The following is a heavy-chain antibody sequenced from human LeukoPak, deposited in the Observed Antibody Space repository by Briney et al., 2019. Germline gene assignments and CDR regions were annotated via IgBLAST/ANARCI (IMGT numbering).Heavy chain of an antibody. CDR3: ARNYDSGSYGDWFDP. CDR1: GFTFSSYE. V-gene: IGHV3-48*03. Sequence: GGSLRLTCAAPGFTFSSYEMNWVRQAPGKGLEWVSYISSSGSTIYYADSVKGRFTISRDNAKNSLYLQMNSLRAEDTAVYYCARNYDSGSYGDWFDPWGQGTLVTVSS. J-gene: IGHJ5*02. D-gene: IGHD3-10*01. CDR2: ISSSGSTI.